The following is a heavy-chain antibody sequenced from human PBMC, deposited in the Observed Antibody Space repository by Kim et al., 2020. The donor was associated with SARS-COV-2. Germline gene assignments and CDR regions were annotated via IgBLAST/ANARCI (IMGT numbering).Heavy chain of an antibody. J-gene: IGHJ3*02. V-gene: IGHV3-74*01. CDR3: TRDARLTIVSPGAFDI. D-gene: IGHD3-10*01. Sequence: DSVRGRFTISRDSAKNMLYLQMNSLTAEDTAVYYCTRDARLTIVSPGAFDIWGRGTMVTVSS.